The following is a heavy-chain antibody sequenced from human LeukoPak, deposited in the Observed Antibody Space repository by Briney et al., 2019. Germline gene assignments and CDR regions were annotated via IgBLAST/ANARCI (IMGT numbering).Heavy chain of an antibody. J-gene: IGHJ4*02. D-gene: IGHD3-3*01. V-gene: IGHV3-21*01. CDR1: GFTFSSYA. CDR2: ISSSSSYI. Sequence: GGSLRLSCEVSGFTFSSYAMHWVRQAPGKVLEWVSSISSSSSYIYYADSVKGRFTISRDNAKNSLYLQMNSLRAEDTAVYYCARGGITIFGVVIQYYFDYWGQGTLVTVSS. CDR3: ARGGITIFGVVIQYYFDY.